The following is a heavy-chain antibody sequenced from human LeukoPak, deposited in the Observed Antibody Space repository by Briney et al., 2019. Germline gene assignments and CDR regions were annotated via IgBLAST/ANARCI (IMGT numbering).Heavy chain of an antibody. V-gene: IGHV1-2*02. CDR3: ARPWEITMSERSYNWFDS. J-gene: IGHJ5*01. D-gene: IGHD1-26*01. CDR1: GYTFTAYY. CDR2: INPNSGGT. Sequence: AAVKVSCKASGYTFTAYYIHWVRQAPGQGLEWMGRINPNSGGTNYAQKFQGRVTMTRDTSISTAYMELSRLRSDDTAVYFCARPWEITMSERSYNWFDSWGQGTLVTVSS.